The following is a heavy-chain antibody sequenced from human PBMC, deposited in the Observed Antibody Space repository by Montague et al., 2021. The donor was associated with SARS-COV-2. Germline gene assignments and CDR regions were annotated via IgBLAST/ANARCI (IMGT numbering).Heavy chain of an antibody. CDR1: GVSVTDYY. D-gene: IGHD3/OR15-3a*01. Sequence: SETLSLTCTVSGVSVTDYYWRWIRQPPGKGLEWVGDVLYNKGTNFNPSLKSRVAISVDTSKNQFSLRLTSVTAADTAFYYCVRHPQNDGWKGPPDFWGQGTLVTVSS. CDR3: VRHPQNDGWKGPPDF. CDR2: VLYNKGT. J-gene: IGHJ4*02. V-gene: IGHV4-59*08.